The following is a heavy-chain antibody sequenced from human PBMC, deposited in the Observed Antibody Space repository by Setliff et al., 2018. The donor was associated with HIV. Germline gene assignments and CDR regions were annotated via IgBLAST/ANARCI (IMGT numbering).Heavy chain of an antibody. Sequence: ASVKVSCKASGYSFTSYYIHWVRQAPGQGLEWLGTVNPSTGRTTYAQNFQGRVAMTRDSSTNTVYMELRSLRSDDTAVYYCARVPLSGWLYFDYWGQGTLVTVSS. J-gene: IGHJ4*02. CDR2: VNPSTGRT. D-gene: IGHD6-19*01. CDR1: GYSFTSYY. CDR3: ARVPLSGWLYFDY. V-gene: IGHV1-46*01.